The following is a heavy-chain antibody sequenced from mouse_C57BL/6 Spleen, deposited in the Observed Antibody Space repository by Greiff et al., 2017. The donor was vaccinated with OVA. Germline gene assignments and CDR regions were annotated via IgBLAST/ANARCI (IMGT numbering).Heavy chain of an antibody. Sequence: QVQLQQPGAELVRPGSSVKLSCKASGYTFTSYWMDWVKQRPGQGLEWIGNIYPSDSETHYNQKFKDKATLTVDKSSSTAYRQLSSLTSEDSAVYYCAREVDYYDYDGFAYWGQGTLVTVSA. CDR3: AREVDYYDYDGFAY. J-gene: IGHJ3*01. CDR2: IYPSDSET. D-gene: IGHD2-4*01. CDR1: GYTFTSYW. V-gene: IGHV1-61*01.